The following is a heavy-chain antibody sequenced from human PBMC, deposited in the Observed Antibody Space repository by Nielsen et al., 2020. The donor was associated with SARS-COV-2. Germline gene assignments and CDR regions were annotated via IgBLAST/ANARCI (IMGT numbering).Heavy chain of an antibody. CDR3: ARESVTGTDAFDI. D-gene: IGHD6-19*01. J-gene: IGHJ3*02. CDR1: GFTLGTYS. Sequence: GESLKISCAASGFTLGTYSMNWVRQAPGKGLEWVSSISSTSTYIYYGDSVKGRFTSFRDNSKNSLFLQMNSLRAEDTAVYYCARESVTGTDAFDIWGQGTVVTVSS. V-gene: IGHV3-21*01. CDR2: ISSTSTYI.